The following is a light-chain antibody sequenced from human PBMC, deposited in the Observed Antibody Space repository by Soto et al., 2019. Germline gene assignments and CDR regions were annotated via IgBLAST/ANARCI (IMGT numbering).Light chain of an antibody. CDR3: QKYNKLPSWT. Sequence: IVMTQSPATLSLSPGERATLSCRASQNIDNHLAWYQQIPGQAPRLLMYAASTRATGIPASFSGSGSGTEFTLSISSLQSEDFAVYYCQKYNKLPSWTFGRRTKAEIK. CDR2: AAS. J-gene: IGKJ1*01. CDR1: QNIDNH. V-gene: IGKV3-15*01.